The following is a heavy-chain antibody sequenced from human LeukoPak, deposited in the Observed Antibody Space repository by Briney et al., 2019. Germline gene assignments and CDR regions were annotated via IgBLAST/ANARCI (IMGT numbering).Heavy chain of an antibody. V-gene: IGHV3-53*01. Sequence: GGSLRLTCAASGFTVSSNYMSGVRQAPGKGLEWVSVIYSGGSTYYADSVKGRFTISRDNSKNTLYLQMNSLRAEDTAVYYCNLWFGKSYLNYYGMDVWGQGTTVTVSS. CDR3: NLWFGKSYLNYYGMDV. D-gene: IGHD3-10*01. CDR2: IYSGGST. J-gene: IGHJ6*02. CDR1: GFTVSSNY.